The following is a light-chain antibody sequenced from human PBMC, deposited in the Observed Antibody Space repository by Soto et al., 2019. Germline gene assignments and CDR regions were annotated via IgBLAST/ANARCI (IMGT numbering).Light chain of an antibody. CDR1: SGDIGSYNR. J-gene: IGLJ2*01. Sequence: QSALTQPASVSGSPGQSITISCTGTSGDIGSYNRVSWYQQHPGKAPKLIIYEVIKRPSGVPDRFSGSKSGNTASLTVSGLQAEDEADYYCSSYAGSNNLHVLFGGGTQLTVL. CDR2: EVI. CDR3: SSYAGSNNLHVL. V-gene: IGLV2-8*01.